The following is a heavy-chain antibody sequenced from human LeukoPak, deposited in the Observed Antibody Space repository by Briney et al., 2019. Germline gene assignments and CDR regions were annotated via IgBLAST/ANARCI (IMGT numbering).Heavy chain of an antibody. D-gene: IGHD1/OR15-1a*01. CDR1: GGSISSSSYY. CDR2: IYYSGST. J-gene: IGHJ3*02. V-gene: IGHV4-39*07. Sequence: SETLSLTCTVSGGSISSSSYYWGWIRQPPGKGLEWIGSIYYSGSTYYNPSLKSRVTISVDTSKNQFSLKLSSVTAADTAVYYCATDRKNGTRGFGAFDIWGQGTMVTVSS. CDR3: ATDRKNGTRGFGAFDI.